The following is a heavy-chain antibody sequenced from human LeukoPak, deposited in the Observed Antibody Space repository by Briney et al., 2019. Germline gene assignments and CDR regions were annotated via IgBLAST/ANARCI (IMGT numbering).Heavy chain of an antibody. CDR2: TIPLFGTA. CDR1: GGTFGTYG. CDR3: ARGEDSSSRWGKDVFDI. D-gene: IGHD6-13*01. V-gene: IGHV1-69*06. Sequence: SVKVSCKASGGTFGTYGLSWVRQAPGQGLEWMGGTIPLFGTANYTPDFQGRVTMTADKVLNVAYLELTSLRSEDTAVYYCARGEDSSSRWGKDVFDIWGLGTMVIVSS. J-gene: IGHJ3*02.